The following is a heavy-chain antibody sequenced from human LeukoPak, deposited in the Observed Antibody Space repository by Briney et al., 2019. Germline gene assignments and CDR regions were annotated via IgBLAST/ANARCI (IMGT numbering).Heavy chain of an antibody. V-gene: IGHV3-53*01. CDR3: ARETRYYDSSGYHAAFDY. CDR1: GFTVSSNY. Sequence: GGSLRLSCAASGFTVSSNYMSWVRQAPGKGLEWVSVIYSGGSTYYADSVKGRFTISGDNSKNTLYLQMNSLRAEDTAVYYCARETRYYDSSGYHAAFDYWGQGTLVTVSS. CDR2: IYSGGST. D-gene: IGHD3-22*01. J-gene: IGHJ4*02.